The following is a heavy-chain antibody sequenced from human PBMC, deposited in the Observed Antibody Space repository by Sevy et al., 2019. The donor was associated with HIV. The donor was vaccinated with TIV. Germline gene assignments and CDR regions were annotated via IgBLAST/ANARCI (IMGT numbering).Heavy chain of an antibody. CDR1: GYTFTGYY. CDR2: INPNSGGT. Sequence: ASVKVSCKASGYTFTGYYMHWVRQAPGQGLEWMGRINPNSGGTNYAQKFQGRVTMTRDTSISTAYMELSRLRSDDTAVYYCARVEMATMYSRAGGASDYWGQGTLVTVSS. CDR3: ARVEMATMYSRAGGASDY. V-gene: IGHV1-2*06. J-gene: IGHJ4*02. D-gene: IGHD3-16*01.